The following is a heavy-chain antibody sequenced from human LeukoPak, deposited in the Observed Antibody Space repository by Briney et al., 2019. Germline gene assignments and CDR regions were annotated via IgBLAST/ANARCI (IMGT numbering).Heavy chain of an antibody. J-gene: IGHJ4*02. V-gene: IGHV3-7*01. Sequence: QPGGSLRLSCAASGFTLRDYYMSWIRQAPGKGLEWVANIKQDGSEKYYVDSVKGRFTISRDNAKNSLYLQMNSLRAEDTAVYYCARDRRYGGNSLYYFDYWGQGTLVTVSS. CDR1: GFTLRDYY. D-gene: IGHD4-23*01. CDR3: ARDRRYGGNSLYYFDY. CDR2: IKQDGSEK.